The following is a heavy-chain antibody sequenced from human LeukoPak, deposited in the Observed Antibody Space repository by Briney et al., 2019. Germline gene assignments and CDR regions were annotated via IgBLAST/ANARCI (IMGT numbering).Heavy chain of an antibody. V-gene: IGHV3-23*01. CDR3: TRICSSTSCYHPYYYMDV. D-gene: IGHD2-2*01. Sequence: PGGSLRLSCAASGFTFSSYGMSWVRQAPGKGLEWVSAISGGGGSTYYADSVKGRFTISRDNSKNTLYLQMNSLRAEDTAVYYCTRICSSTSCYHPYYYMDVWGKGTTVTVSS. J-gene: IGHJ6*03. CDR2: ISGGGGST. CDR1: GFTFSSYG.